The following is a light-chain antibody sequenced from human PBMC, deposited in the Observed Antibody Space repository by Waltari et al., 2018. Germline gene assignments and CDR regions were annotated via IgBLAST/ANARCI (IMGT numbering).Light chain of an antibody. CDR2: DAS. Sequence: ELVMIHPPAPLSVSPGERATLSCRASQSVRNNLVGYHQKPAQAPRHLSYDASIRVTGIPARISGSGSGTKVTLTISSLQSEDYAVYYCQQYNNRPPWTFGQGTKVEIK. J-gene: IGKJ1*01. CDR3: QQYNNRPPWT. V-gene: IGKV3-15*01. CDR1: QSVRNN.